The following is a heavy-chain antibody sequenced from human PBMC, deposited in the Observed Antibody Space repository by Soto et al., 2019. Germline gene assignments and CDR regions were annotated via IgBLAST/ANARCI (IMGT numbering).Heavy chain of an antibody. V-gene: IGHV4-31*03. D-gene: IGHD5-12*01. CDR3: ALWGGYGVFDF. J-gene: IGHJ4*02. CDR1: GGSISSGGYY. CDR2: IYYRGST. Sequence: QVQLQESGPGLVKPSQTLSLTCTVSGGSISSGGYYWSWIRQHPGKGLEWIGYIYYRGSTYYNPFLESRVTISVVTSKNQFSLKLSSVTAAETAVYYCALWGGYGVFDFWGQGTLVTVSS.